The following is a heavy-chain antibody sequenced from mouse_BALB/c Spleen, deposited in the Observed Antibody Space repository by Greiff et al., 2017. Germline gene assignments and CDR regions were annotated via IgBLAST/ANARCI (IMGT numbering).Heavy chain of an antibody. J-gene: IGHJ1*01. Sequence: QVTLKVSGPGILQPSQTLSLTCSFSGFSLSTSGMGVGWIRQPSGKGLEWLAHIWWDDDKRYNPALKSRLTISKDTSSNQVFLKIASVDTADTATYYCARIPYGSSLYWYFDVWGAGTTVTVSS. CDR2: IWWDDDK. D-gene: IGHD1-1*01. V-gene: IGHV8-8*01. CDR1: GFSLSTSGMG. CDR3: ARIPYGSSLYWYFDV.